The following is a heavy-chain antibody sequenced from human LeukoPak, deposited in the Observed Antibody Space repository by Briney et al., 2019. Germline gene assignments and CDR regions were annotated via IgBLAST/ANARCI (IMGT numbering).Heavy chain of an antibody. Sequence: TGGSLRLSCAASGFTFSSYSMNWVRQAPGKGLEWVSSISSSSSYIYYADSVKGRFTISRDNAKNSLYLQMNSLRAEDTAVYYCAAAGLVVPAATTDYWGQGTLVTVSS. J-gene: IGHJ4*02. D-gene: IGHD2-2*01. CDR3: AAAGLVVPAATTDY. CDR2: ISSSSSYI. V-gene: IGHV3-21*01. CDR1: GFTFSSYS.